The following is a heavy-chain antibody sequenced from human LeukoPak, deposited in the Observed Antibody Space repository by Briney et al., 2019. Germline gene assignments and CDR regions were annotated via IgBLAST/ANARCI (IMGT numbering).Heavy chain of an antibody. J-gene: IGHJ4*02. V-gene: IGHV5-51*01. D-gene: IGHD3-10*01. Sequence: GEFLKISCKGSGYSFTSHWIGWVRQMPGKGVEWVAIIHPGDSNTRYSPSSQGQVTISADKSINTAYLQWSSLKDSDTAMYYCARHLYYGFDYWSQGTLVTVSS. CDR2: IHPGDSNT. CDR1: GYSFTSHW. CDR3: ARHLYYGFDY.